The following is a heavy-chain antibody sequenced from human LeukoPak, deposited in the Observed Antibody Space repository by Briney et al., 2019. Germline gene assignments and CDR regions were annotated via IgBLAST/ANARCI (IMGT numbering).Heavy chain of an antibody. V-gene: IGHV4-4*02. Sequence: SGTLSLTCTISGGSVSSSNWWGWIRQPPGKVLEWIGEIYHNGNTGYNPSLKSRVTISVDTSKNQFSLNLSSVTAADTAVYYCARHREYCSNITCYPFDFDYWGQGTLVTVSS. CDR2: IYHNGNT. CDR3: ARHREYCSNITCYPFDFDY. CDR1: GGSVSSSNW. D-gene: IGHD2-2*01. J-gene: IGHJ4*02.